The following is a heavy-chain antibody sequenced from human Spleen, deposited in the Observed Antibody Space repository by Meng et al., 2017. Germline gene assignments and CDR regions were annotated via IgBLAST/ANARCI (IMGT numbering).Heavy chain of an antibody. CDR2: ISDDGFNK. V-gene: IGHV3-30*04. Sequence: QVQLVESGGGVVQPGRSLRLSCAASGFTFSSYTFHWVRQAPGKGLEWVALISDDGFNKYYADSVKGRFTISRDNSKNTLYLQMNSLRAEDTAVYYCVRQGFDYWGQGTLVTVSS. CDR1: GFTFSSYT. J-gene: IGHJ4*02. CDR3: VRQGFDY.